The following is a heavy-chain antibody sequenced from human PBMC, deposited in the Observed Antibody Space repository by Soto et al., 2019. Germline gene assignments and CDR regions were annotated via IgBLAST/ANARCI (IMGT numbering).Heavy chain of an antibody. CDR3: AKDLWFGELSPATNWFDP. Sequence: GGSLRLSCAASGFTFSSYAMSWVRQAPGKGLEWVSAISGSGGSTYYADSVRGRFTISRDNSKNTLYLQMNSLRAEDTAVYYCAKDLWFGELSPATNWFDPWGQGTLVTVS. J-gene: IGHJ5*02. V-gene: IGHV3-23*01. CDR2: ISGSGGST. D-gene: IGHD3-10*01. CDR1: GFTFSSYA.